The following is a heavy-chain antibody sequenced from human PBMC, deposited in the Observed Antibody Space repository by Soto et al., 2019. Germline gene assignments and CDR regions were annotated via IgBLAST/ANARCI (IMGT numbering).Heavy chain of an antibody. D-gene: IGHD2-15*01. CDR1: GYTFTGYY. CDR3: ARVGYCSGGSCGSGVGDAFDI. J-gene: IGHJ3*02. Sequence: ASVKVSCKASGYTFTGYYMHWVRQAPGQGLEWMGWINPNSGGTNYAQKFQGWGTMTRDTSISTAYMELSRLRSDDTAVYYCARVGYCSGGSCGSGVGDAFDIWGQGTMVTVSS. CDR2: INPNSGGT. V-gene: IGHV1-2*04.